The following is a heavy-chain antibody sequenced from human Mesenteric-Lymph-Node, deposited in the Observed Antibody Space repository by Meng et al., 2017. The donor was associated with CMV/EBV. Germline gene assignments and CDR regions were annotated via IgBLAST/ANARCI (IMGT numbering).Heavy chain of an antibody. CDR2: IWHDESNK. CDR3: AKLPKTFYDVLTGYSPAGYFDY. CDR1: GFTFSNYG. J-gene: IGHJ4*02. D-gene: IGHD3-9*01. V-gene: IGHV3-30*02. Sequence: GESLKISSVASGFTFSNYGMHWVRQAPGKGLEWVAFIWHDESNKYYADSVKGRFTISRDNSKNTLYLQMNSLRAEDTAVYYCAKLPKTFYDVLTGYSPAGYFDYWGQGILVTVSS.